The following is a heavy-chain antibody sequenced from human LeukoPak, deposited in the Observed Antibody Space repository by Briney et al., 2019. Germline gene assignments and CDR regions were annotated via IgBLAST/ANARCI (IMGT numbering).Heavy chain of an antibody. CDR3: ARDRGIHYDILTGYYCFDY. CDR2: IIPILGIA. J-gene: IGHJ4*02. Sequence: ASVKVSCKASGGTFSSYAISWVRQAPGQGLEWMGRIIPILGIANYAQKFQGRVTITADKSTSTVYMELSSLRSEDTAVYYCARDRGIHYDILTGYYCFDYWGQGTLVTVSP. V-gene: IGHV1-69*04. CDR1: GGTFSSYA. D-gene: IGHD3-9*01.